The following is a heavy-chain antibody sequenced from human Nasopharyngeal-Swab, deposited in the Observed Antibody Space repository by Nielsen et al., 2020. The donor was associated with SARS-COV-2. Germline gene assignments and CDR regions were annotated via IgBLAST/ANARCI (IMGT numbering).Heavy chain of an antibody. CDR1: GGTFSSEA. V-gene: IGHV1-69*06. J-gene: IGHJ6*02. Sequence: SVKVSCKASGGTFSSEAISWVRQAPGQGLEWMGGIIPIFGTANYAQKFQGRVTITADKSTSTAYMELSSLRSEDTAVYYCARGLGIFGFPRGGMDVWGQGTTVTVSS. CDR2: IIPIFGTA. D-gene: IGHD3-3*01. CDR3: ARGLGIFGFPRGGMDV.